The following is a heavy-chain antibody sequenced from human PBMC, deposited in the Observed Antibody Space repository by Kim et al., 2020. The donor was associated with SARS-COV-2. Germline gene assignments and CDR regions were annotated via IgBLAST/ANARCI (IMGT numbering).Heavy chain of an antibody. D-gene: IGHD2-8*01. J-gene: IGHJ5*02. CDR2: IIPILGIA. Sequence: SVKVSCKASGGTFSSYTISWVRQAPGQGLEWMGRIIPILGIANYAQKFQGRVTITADKSTSTAYMELSSLRSEDTAVYYCAREGGGHLIMLNWFDPWGQGTLVTVSS. CDR1: GGTFSSYT. CDR3: AREGGGHLIMLNWFDP. V-gene: IGHV1-69*04.